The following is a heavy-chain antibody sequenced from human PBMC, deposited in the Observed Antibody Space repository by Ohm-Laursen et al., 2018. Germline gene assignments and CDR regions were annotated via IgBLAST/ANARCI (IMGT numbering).Heavy chain of an antibody. CDR2: ISSSGSTI. CDR1: GFTFSSYE. CDR3: ARYHQPLYYYDSSGYPPTLDY. V-gene: IGHV3-48*03. J-gene: IGHJ4*02. D-gene: IGHD3-22*01. Sequence: SLRLSCAASGFTFSSYEMNWVRQAPGKGLEWVSYISSSGSTIYYADSVKGRFTISRDNAKNSLYLQMNSLRAEDTAVYYCARYHQPLYYYDSSGYPPTLDYWGQGTLVTVSS.